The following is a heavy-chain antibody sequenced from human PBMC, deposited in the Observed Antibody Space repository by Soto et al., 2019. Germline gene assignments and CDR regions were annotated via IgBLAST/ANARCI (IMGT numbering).Heavy chain of an antibody. V-gene: IGHV1-18*01. CDR2: ISAYNGNT. J-gene: IGHJ4*02. CDR3: ARSRRYCSGGSCFAD. D-gene: IGHD2-15*01. Sequence: ASVKVSCKASGYTFTSYGISWVRQAPGQGLEWMGWISAYNGNTNYAQKLQGRVTMTTDTSTSTAYMELRSLRSDDTAVYYCARSRRYCSGGSCFADWGQGTLVTVSS. CDR1: GYTFTSYG.